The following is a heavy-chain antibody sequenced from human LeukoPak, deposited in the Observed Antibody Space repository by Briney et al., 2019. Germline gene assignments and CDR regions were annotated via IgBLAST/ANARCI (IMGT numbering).Heavy chain of an antibody. CDR3: ARDRSGWFGELDY. V-gene: IGHV3-21*01. J-gene: IGHJ4*02. CDR1: GFTFSSYS. CDR2: ISSSSSYI. D-gene: IGHD3-10*01. Sequence: GGSLRLSCAASGFTFSSYSMNWVRQAPGKGLEWVSSISSSSSYIYYADLVKGRFTISRDNAKNSLYLQMNSLRAEDTAVYYCARDRSGWFGELDYWGQGTLVTVSS.